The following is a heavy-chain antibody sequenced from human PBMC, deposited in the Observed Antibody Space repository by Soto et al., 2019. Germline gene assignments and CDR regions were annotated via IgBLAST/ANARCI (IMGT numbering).Heavy chain of an antibody. D-gene: IGHD6-6*01. CDR3: ARGVSV. CDR1: GGSISNGDYY. J-gene: IGHJ4*02. Sequence: SETLPLTYTVSGGSISNGDYYLSWIRQHPGKGLEWIGYIYYSGSTYYNPSLKSRVTISVDTSKNQFSLKLSSVTDADTAVYYCARGVSVWGQGTLVTVSS. V-gene: IGHV4-31*03. CDR2: IYYSGST.